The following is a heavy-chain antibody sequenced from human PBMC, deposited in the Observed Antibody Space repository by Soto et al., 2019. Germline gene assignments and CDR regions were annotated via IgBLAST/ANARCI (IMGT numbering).Heavy chain of an antibody. D-gene: IGHD3-22*01. Sequence: SVKVSCKASGGSFSSFHFNWVRQAPGQGLEWIGSIAPIFGSSRYTQRFQGRVTITADELTSTAYLELDSLRSDDTAMYYCADGGGGYDTWGQGSLVTVSS. CDR1: GGSFSSFH. CDR3: ADGGGGYDT. V-gene: IGHV1-69*13. J-gene: IGHJ5*02. CDR2: IAPIFGSS.